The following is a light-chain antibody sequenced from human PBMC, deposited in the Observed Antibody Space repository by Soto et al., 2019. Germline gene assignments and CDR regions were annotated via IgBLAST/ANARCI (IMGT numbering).Light chain of an antibody. CDR2: KTS. V-gene: IGKV1-5*03. CDR3: QQWTDYSWT. CDR1: QIRTMW. J-gene: IGKJ1*01. Sequence: DIHMTQSPSTLSASVGDRVTITCRANQIRTMWLAWYQQKPGKAPNLLIYKTSSLASGVPSRFSGSGSGTEFALAIRSLQPDDFATYYFQQWTDYSWTFGQGTKGEVK.